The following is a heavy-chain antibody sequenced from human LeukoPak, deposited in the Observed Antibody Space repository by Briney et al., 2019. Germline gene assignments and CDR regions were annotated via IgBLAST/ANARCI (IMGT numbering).Heavy chain of an antibody. D-gene: IGHD2-15*01. Sequence: SETLSLTCAVYGGSFSDYYWSWIRQPPGKGLEWIGEINHSGSTNYNPSLKSRVTISVDTSKNQFSLKLSSVTAADTAVYYCARGSYLCSGGSCYHYYYYYYMDVWGKGTTVTVSS. V-gene: IGHV4-34*01. CDR1: GGSFSDYY. J-gene: IGHJ6*03. CDR2: INHSGST. CDR3: ARGSYLCSGGSCYHYYYYYYMDV.